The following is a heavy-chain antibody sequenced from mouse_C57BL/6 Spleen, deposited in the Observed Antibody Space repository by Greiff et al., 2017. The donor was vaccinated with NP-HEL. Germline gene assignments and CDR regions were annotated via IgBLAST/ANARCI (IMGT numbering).Heavy chain of an antibody. CDR1: GYTFTSYW. V-gene: IGHV1-55*01. D-gene: IGHD1-1*01. CDR3: ARGYYGSSRYFDV. J-gene: IGHJ1*03. CDR2: IYPGSGST. Sequence: VQLQQPGAELVKPGASVKMSCKASGYTFTSYWITWVKQRPGQGLEWIGDIYPGSGSTNYNEKFKSKATLTVDTSSSTAYMQLSSLTSEDSAVYYCARGYYGSSRYFDVWGTGTTVTVSS.